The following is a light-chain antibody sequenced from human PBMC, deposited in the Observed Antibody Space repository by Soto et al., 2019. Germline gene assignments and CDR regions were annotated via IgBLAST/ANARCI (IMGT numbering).Light chain of an antibody. Sequence: QSVLTQSPSVSGAPGQRVTISCTGSSSNIGAGYDVHWYQQLPGTAPKLLIHGNKNRPSGVPDRFSASKSGTSASLAIAGLQAEDAAVYYCQSYDSSLSGVFGPGTKVTVL. J-gene: IGLJ1*01. CDR2: GNK. CDR1: SSNIGAGYD. CDR3: QSYDSSLSGV. V-gene: IGLV1-40*01.